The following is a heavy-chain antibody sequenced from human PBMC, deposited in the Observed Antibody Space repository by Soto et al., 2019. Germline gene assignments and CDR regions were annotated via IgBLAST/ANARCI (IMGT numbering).Heavy chain of an antibody. V-gene: IGHV3-73*01. CDR3: TILGSGYSLDYYYGMDV. CDR2: IRSKANSYAK. CDR1: GFTFSSYA. J-gene: IGHJ6*02. Sequence: GGSLRLSCAASGFTFSSYAMSWVRQASGKGLEWVCRIRSKANSYAKAYAASVKGRFTISRDDSKNTAYLQMNSLKTEDTAVYYCTILGSGYSLDYYYGMDVWGQGTTVTVSS. D-gene: IGHD3-22*01.